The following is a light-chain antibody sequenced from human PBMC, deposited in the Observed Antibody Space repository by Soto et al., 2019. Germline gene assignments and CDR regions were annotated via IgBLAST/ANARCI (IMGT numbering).Light chain of an antibody. J-gene: IGKJ1*01. V-gene: IGKV3-20*01. CDR2: GVS. Sequence: EIVLTQSPGTLSLSPGERATLSCRASQTVISSYLAWYQQIPGQAPRLIIYGVSTRATGVPDRFSGSGSGTDFTLTISRLEPEDFAVYYCQQYGYPPWTFGQGTKVEIK. CDR1: QTVISSY. CDR3: QQYGYPPWT.